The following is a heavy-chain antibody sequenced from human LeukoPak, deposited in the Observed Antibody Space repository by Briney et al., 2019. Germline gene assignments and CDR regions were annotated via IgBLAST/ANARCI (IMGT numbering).Heavy chain of an antibody. CDR3: ARLLPTRLTGLSYNYQYLDV. CDR1: GGSISSDY. Sequence: SETLSLTCLVSGGSISSDYWSWIRQPPGGGLEWIGYVHFTGRTNYNPSLESRVRVSLDTSKNQFSLRVTSVTAADTAVYYCARLLPTRLTGLSYNYQYLDVWGKGTTVTVSS. CDR2: VHFTGRT. V-gene: IGHV4-59*01. D-gene: IGHD3-9*01. J-gene: IGHJ6*03.